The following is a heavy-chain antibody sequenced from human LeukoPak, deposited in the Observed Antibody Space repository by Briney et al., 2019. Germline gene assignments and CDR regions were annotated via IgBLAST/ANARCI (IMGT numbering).Heavy chain of an antibody. CDR2: IYYSGST. J-gene: IGHJ4*02. CDR3: ARDAYYDFWSGLLSSNANFDY. V-gene: IGHV4-39*07. CDR1: GGSISSSSYY. Sequence: RPSETLSLTCTVSGGSISSSSYYWGWIRQPPGKGLEWIGSIYYSGSTYYNPSLKSRVTISVDTSKNQFSLKLSSVTAADTAVYYCARDAYYDFWSGLLSSNANFDYWGQGTLVTVSS. D-gene: IGHD3-3*01.